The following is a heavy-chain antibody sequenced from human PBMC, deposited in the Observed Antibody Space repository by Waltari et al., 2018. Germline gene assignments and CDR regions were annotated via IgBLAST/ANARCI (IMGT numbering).Heavy chain of an antibody. CDR3: ARLYNTNPSFRENWFDP. Sequence: EVQLVQSGAEVKKHGEYLRISCKGSGYSFTSYWINWVRQMPGKGLEWMWRIDPSDSYTNYSPSVQGHVTISADKSISTAYLQWSSLKASDTAMYYCARLYNTNPSFRENWFDPWGQGTLVTVSS. D-gene: IGHD1-20*01. CDR2: IDPSDSYT. V-gene: IGHV5-10-1*03. CDR1: GYSFTSYW. J-gene: IGHJ5*02.